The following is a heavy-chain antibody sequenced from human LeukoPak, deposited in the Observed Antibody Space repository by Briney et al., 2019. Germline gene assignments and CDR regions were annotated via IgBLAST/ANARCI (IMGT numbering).Heavy chain of an antibody. CDR1: GYSFTSYW. CDR3: ARRYCSSTSCYTYHSDY. J-gene: IGHJ4*02. V-gene: IGHV5-51*01. D-gene: IGHD2-2*02. Sequence: GESLKISCKGSGYSFTSYWIGWVRQMPGKGLEWMGIIYPGDSDTRYSPSFRGQVTISADKSINTAYLQWSSLKASDTAMYYCARRYCSSTSCYTYHSDYWGQGALVTVSS. CDR2: IYPGDSDT.